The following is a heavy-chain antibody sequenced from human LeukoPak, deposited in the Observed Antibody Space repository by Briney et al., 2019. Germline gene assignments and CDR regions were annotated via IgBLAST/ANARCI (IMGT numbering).Heavy chain of an antibody. J-gene: IGHJ4*02. V-gene: IGHV3-11*04. Sequence: GGSLRLSCAASGFTFSDYYMSWIRQAPGKGLEWVSYISSSGSTIYYADSVKGRFTISRDNAKNSLYLQMNSLRAEDTAVYYCARDQYSSSWFDFDYWGQGTLVTVSS. CDR1: GFTFSDYY. CDR2: ISSSGSTI. CDR3: ARDQYSSSWFDFDY. D-gene: IGHD6-13*01.